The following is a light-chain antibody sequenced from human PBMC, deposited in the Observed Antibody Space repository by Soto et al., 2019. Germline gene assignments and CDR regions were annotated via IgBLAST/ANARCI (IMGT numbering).Light chain of an antibody. CDR3: QQYSTYTPRT. CDR2: KAS. CDR1: QSISIW. Sequence: DIQMTHSPSTLSSSLLDILTITCRASQSISIWLAWYQQKPGKAPKILIYKASSLESGVPSRFSGSGSGTEFTLTISSLQPDDFATYYCQQYSTYTPRTFGQGTKVDIK. V-gene: IGKV1-5*03. J-gene: IGKJ1*01.